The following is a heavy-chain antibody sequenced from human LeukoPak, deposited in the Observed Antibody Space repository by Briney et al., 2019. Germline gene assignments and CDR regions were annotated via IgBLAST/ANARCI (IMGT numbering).Heavy chain of an antibody. V-gene: IGHV4-38-2*02. D-gene: IGHD3-3*01. CDR2: IYHSGST. Sequence: PSETLSLTCTVSGYSISSGYYWGWIRQPPGKGLEWIGSIYHSGSTYYNPSLKSRVTISVDTSKNQFSLKLSSVTAADTAVYYCARGGAWSGYYYYYYYYMDVWGKGTTVTVSS. CDR3: ARGGAWSGYYYYYYYYMDV. CDR1: GYSISSGYY. J-gene: IGHJ6*03.